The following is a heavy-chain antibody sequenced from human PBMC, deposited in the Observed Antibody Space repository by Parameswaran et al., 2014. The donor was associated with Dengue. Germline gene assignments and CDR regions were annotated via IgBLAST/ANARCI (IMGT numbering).Heavy chain of an antibody. Sequence: ARWIRQPPGKALEWLALIVWDNDKYYSTSLRTRLTISKDTAKNQVVLTMTNMDPVDTATYYCARTAYSGSNFYYYGMDVWGQGTTVTVSS. CDR2: IVWDNDK. D-gene: IGHD1-26*01. J-gene: IGHJ6*02. V-gene: IGHV2-70*01. CDR3: ARTAYSGSNFYYYGMDV.